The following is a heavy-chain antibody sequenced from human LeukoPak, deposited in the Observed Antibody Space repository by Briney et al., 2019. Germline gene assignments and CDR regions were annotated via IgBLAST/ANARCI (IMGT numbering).Heavy chain of an antibody. V-gene: IGHV4-34*01. D-gene: IGHD3-10*01. Sequence: SETLSLTCTVSGGSISSYYWSWIRQPPGKGLEWIGEINHSGSTNYNPSLKSRVTISVDTSKNQFSLKLSSVTAADTAVYYCATTNAVLLWFGELRRDYYYMDVWGKGTTVTVSS. CDR3: ATTNAVLLWFGELRRDYYYMDV. CDR1: GGSISSYY. J-gene: IGHJ6*03. CDR2: INHSGST.